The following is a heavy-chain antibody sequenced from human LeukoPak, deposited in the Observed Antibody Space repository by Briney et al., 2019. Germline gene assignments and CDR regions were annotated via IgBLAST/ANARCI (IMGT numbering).Heavy chain of an antibody. J-gene: IGHJ4*02. CDR1: GFTFSSYA. CDR2: ITGSGDIR. D-gene: IGHD5-24*01. Sequence: PGGSLRLSCAASGFTFSSYAMTWVRQAPGKGLEWVSAITGSGDIRYYADSVKGRFTISRDNSKNTLYLQMNSLRAEDTAVYYCANDMGRDERLQPIDYWGQGTLVTVSS. V-gene: IGHV3-23*01. CDR3: ANDMGRDERLQPIDY.